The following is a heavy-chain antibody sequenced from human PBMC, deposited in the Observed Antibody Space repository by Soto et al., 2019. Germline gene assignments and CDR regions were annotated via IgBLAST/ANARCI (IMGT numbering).Heavy chain of an antibody. D-gene: IGHD3-10*02. Sequence: GGSLRLSCVGSGFIFSNNGMHWVRQTPGKGLEWVAFMSYDGSDTFYADSVKGRFTISRDNSKNTLFLQMSNLRAEDTAIYYCTIVRVADPALDHWGQGTLVTVSS. J-gene: IGHJ4*02. CDR3: TIVRVADPALDH. V-gene: IGHV3-33*08. CDR1: GFIFSNNG. CDR2: MSYDGSDT.